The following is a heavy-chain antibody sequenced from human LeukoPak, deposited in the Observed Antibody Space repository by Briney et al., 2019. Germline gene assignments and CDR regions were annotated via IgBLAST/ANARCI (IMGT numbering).Heavy chain of an antibody. V-gene: IGHV3-23*01. CDR2: IGGSGGDT. CDR3: ATSSGWYPKYFDY. D-gene: IGHD6-19*01. CDR1: GFTFSSYP. Sequence: GGSLRLSCAASGFTFSSYPISWVRQAPGKGLEWVSAIGGSGGDTYYADSVKGRFTISRDNSKNTLYLQMNSLRAEDTAVYYCATSSGWYPKYFDYWGQGTLVTVSS. J-gene: IGHJ4*02.